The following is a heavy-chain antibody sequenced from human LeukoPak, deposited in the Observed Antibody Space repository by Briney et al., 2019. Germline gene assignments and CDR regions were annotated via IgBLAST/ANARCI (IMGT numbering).Heavy chain of an antibody. V-gene: IGHV4-59*01. D-gene: IGHD3-10*01. CDR1: GDSISRYY. J-gene: IGHJ4*02. CDR3: ARLGSGSIIDY. CDR2: IHYSGST. Sequence: SETLSLTCTVSGDSISRYYWSWIRQPPGKGLEWIGYIHYSGSTNNNPSLKSRLTISIDTSKNQFSLKLSSATAADTAVYYCARLGSGSIIDYWGQGTLVTVSS.